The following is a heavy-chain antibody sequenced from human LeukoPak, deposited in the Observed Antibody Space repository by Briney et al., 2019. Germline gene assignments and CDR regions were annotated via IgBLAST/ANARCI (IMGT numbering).Heavy chain of an antibody. V-gene: IGHV3-21*01. J-gene: IGHJ2*01. CDR3: ARESAPEWYFDL. Sequence: PGGSLRLSCAASGFTFSSYSMNWVRQAPGKGLEWVSSISSSSYIYYADSVKGRFTISRDNAKNSLYLQMNSLRAEDTAVYYCARESAPEWYFDLWGRGTLVAVSS. CDR2: ISSSSYI. CDR1: GFTFSSYS.